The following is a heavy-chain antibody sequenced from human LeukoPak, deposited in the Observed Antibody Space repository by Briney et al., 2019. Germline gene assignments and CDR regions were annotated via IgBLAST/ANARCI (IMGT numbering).Heavy chain of an antibody. CDR2: ISGSGGST. CDR3: ARGGEQLYYYYYYMDV. J-gene: IGHJ6*03. V-gene: IGHV3-23*01. Sequence: GGSLRLSCAASGFTFSSYGMSWVRQAPGKGLEWVSAISGSGGSTYYADSVKGRFTISRDNAKNSLYLQMNSLRAEDTAVYYCARGGEQLYYYYYYMDVWGKGTTVTVSS. CDR1: GFTFSSYG. D-gene: IGHD3-16*01.